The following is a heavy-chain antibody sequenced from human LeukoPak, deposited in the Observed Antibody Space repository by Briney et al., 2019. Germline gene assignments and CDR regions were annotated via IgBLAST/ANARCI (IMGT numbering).Heavy chain of an antibody. CDR1: GFTFSSYA. V-gene: IGHV3-30*02. D-gene: IGHD2-2*01. J-gene: IGHJ4*02. CDR3: AKDPSRGRRPPASLDY. Sequence: GGSLRLSCAASGFTFSSYAMSWVRQAPGKGLEWVAFIRYDGSNKYYADSVKGRFTISRDNSKNTLYLQMNSLRAEDTAVYYRAKDPSRGRRPPASLDYWGQGTLVTVSS. CDR2: IRYDGSNK.